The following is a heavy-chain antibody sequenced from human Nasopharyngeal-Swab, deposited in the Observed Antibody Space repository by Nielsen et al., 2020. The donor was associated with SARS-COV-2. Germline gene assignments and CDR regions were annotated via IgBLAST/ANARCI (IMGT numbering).Heavy chain of an antibody. CDR2: IYYSGST. CDR3: ARVGTYYYDSSGHLNYYYYYYMDV. Sequence: WIRQPPGKGLEWIGYIYYSGSTYCNPSLKSRVTISVDTSKNQFSLKLSSVTAADTAVYYCARVGTYYYDSSGHLNYYYYYYMDVWGKGTTVTVSS. D-gene: IGHD3-22*01. J-gene: IGHJ6*03. V-gene: IGHV4-30-4*01.